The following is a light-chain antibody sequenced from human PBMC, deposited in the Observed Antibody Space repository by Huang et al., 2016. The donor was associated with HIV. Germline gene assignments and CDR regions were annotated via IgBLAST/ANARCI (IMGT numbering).Light chain of an antibody. V-gene: IGKV3-20*01. J-gene: IGKJ2*01. CDR2: GAS. CDR3: QQYGSSPYT. CDR1: QSVSSSY. Sequence: EIVLTQSPGTLSLSPGERATLSCRASQSVSSSYLAWYQQKPGQAPRLRIYGASNRATGIPDRFSGSGSGTDFALTINRLEPEDSAVYYCQQYGSSPYTFGQGTKLEIK.